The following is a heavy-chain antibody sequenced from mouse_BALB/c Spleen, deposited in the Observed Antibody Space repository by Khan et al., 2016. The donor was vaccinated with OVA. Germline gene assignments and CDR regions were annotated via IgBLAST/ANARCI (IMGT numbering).Heavy chain of an antibody. CDR3: ARGSGNSRFAY. Sequence: QVQLKQSGAALVRPGVSVKISCKGSGYTFTDYAMHWVKQSHAKSLEWLGVISTYSGDADYNQKFKGKATMTVAKSSSTAFMELARLTSEDSAIYYCARGSGNSRFAYWGQGTLVTVSA. V-gene: IGHV1S137*01. J-gene: IGHJ3*01. D-gene: IGHD1-3*01. CDR1: GYTFTDYA. CDR2: ISTYSGDA.